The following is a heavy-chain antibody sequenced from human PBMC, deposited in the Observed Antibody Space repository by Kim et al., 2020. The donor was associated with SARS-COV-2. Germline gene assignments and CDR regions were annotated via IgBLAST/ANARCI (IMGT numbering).Heavy chain of an antibody. J-gene: IGHJ6*01. CDR2: ISSTSGNK. CDR3: ARGRDFGTRGDDSFYV. CDR1: GFSFTNYN. Sequence: GGSLRLSCAASGFSFTNYNMHWVRQAPGKGLEWLLSISSTSGNKYHADSVKGRFTISRDNAKSPLFLQINSLRVEDTAVYHCARGRDFGTRGDDSFYVWG. V-gene: IGHV3-21*01. D-gene: IGHD2-21*01.